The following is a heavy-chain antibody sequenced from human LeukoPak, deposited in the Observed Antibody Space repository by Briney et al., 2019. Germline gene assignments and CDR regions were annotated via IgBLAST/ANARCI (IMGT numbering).Heavy chain of an antibody. V-gene: IGHV4-59*08. J-gene: IGHJ3*02. CDR3: ARLDNRPGVWAFEI. CDR2: IYYNSGST. Sequence: SETLSLTCTVSGGSIRGYYWTWIRQPPGKGLEWIGYIYYNSGSTNYNPSLKSRVTISIDTSKNQFSLKLSSVTAADTAVYFCARLDNRPGVWAFEIWGQGTMVTVSS. D-gene: IGHD3-10*01. CDR1: GGSIRGYY.